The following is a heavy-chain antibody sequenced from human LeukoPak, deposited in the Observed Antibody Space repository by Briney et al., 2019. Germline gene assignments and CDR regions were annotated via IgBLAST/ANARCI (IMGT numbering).Heavy chain of an antibody. J-gene: IGHJ3*02. V-gene: IGHV3-43*01. Sequence: NPGGSLRLSCAASGFTFDDYTMHWVRQAPGKGLEWVSLISWDGGSTYYADSVKGRFTISRDNSKNSLYLQMNSLRTEDTAVYYCASAVQLEANGAFDIWGQGTMVTVSS. D-gene: IGHD1-1*01. CDR1: GFTFDDYT. CDR2: ISWDGGST. CDR3: ASAVQLEANGAFDI.